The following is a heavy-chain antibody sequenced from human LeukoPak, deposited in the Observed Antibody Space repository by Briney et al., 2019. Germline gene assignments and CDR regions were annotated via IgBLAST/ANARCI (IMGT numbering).Heavy chain of an antibody. D-gene: IGHD4-17*01. CDR2: ISYIGST. J-gene: IGHJ3*02. CDR3: ARDLVTVTKGFDI. V-gene: IGHV4-59*11. CDR1: GDSFSSHY. Sequence: PSETLSLTCTVSGDSFSSHYWTWIRQPPAKGLEGIGYISYIGSTNYNPSLKSRVTISIDTSKNQFSLKLTSVTAADTAVYYCARDLVTVTKGFDIWGQGTMVSVSS.